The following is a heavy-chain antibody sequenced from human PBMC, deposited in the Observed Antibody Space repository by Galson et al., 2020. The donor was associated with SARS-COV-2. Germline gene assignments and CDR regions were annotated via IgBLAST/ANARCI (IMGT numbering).Heavy chain of an antibody. V-gene: IGHV4-38-2*01. CDR2: IYPSGST. D-gene: IGHD3-22*01. CDR3: ARQGVNMIVLVTVPGWYFDL. CDR1: RYSISTTNY. J-gene: IGHJ2*01. Sequence: SETLSLTCAVSRYSISTTNYWGLVRQPPGKGQEWIGSIYPSGSTYYNPSLKSRATISVDTSKNQFSLRLDSVTAADPALYYCARQGVNMIVLVTVPGWYFDLWGRGTLVTVSS.